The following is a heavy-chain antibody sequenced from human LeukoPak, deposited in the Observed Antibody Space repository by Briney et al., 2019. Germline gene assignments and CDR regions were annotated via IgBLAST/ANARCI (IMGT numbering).Heavy chain of an antibody. CDR1: GGSISSGSYY. V-gene: IGHV4-61*02. CDR2: IYTSGST. D-gene: IGHD3-22*01. J-gene: IGHJ5*02. Sequence: SQTLSLTCTVSGGSISSGSYYWSWIRQPAGKGLEWIGRIYTSGSTNYNPSLKSRVTTSVDTSKNQFSLKLSSVTAADTAVYYCARVLTAGYDSSGYRGYNWFDPWGQGTLVTVSS. CDR3: ARVLTAGYDSSGYRGYNWFDP.